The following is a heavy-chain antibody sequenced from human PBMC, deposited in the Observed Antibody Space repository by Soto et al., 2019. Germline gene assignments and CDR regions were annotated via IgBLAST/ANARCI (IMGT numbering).Heavy chain of an antibody. J-gene: IGHJ4*02. Sequence: QVQLQESGPGLVKPSQTLSLTCTVSGDSISGGGYYWSWIRQNPGKGLEWIGFIYYTGTTTYNPSLKSRVTISVETSKNQFSLKLNSVTAADTAVYYCAREGGSYSSYFDHWGQGTLVTVSP. CDR1: GDSISGGGYY. CDR3: AREGGSYSSYFDH. D-gene: IGHD1-26*01. CDR2: IYYTGTT. V-gene: IGHV4-31*03.